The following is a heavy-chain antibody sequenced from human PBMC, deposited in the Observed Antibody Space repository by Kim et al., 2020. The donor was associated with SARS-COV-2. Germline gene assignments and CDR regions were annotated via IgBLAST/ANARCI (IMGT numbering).Heavy chain of an antibody. CDR3: ARGWGSSWYRFDY. J-gene: IGHJ4*02. CDR1: GGSFSGYY. V-gene: IGHV4-34*01. Sequence: SETLSLTCAVYGGSFSGYYWSWIRQPPGKGLEWIGEINHSGSTNYNPSLKSRVTISVDTSKNQFSLKLSSVTAADTAVYYCARGWGSSWYRFDYWGQGTL. CDR2: INHSGST. D-gene: IGHD6-13*01.